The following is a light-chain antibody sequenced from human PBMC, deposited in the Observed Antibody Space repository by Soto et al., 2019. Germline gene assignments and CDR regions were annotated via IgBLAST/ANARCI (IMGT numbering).Light chain of an antibody. V-gene: IGKV3-20*01. J-gene: IGKJ4*01. CDR1: QSVSTDS. Sequence: EIVLTQSPDTLSLSPGERATLSCRAIQSVSTDSLAWYQQRPGQAPMPLIYAASRSATGTPDRFSGSGSGTDFTLTISRLEPEDFAVYYCKQYGSXELTCGGGTKV. CDR3: KQYGSXELT. CDR2: AAS.